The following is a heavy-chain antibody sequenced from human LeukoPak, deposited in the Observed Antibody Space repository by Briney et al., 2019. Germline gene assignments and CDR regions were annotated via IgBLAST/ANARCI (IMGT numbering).Heavy chain of an antibody. CDR1: GYTFTSYG. CDR3: ARDTKRSRARWENLGFDP. CDR2: IITYNGNT. D-gene: IGHD1-26*01. J-gene: IGHJ5*02. Sequence: ASVKASCKASGYTFTSYGISWVRQAPGQGLEWMGYIITYNGNTNYAQKVQGRVTMTTDTSTSTAYMELRSLRSGDTAVYYCARDTKRSRARWENLGFDPWGQGTLVTVSS. V-gene: IGHV1-18*01.